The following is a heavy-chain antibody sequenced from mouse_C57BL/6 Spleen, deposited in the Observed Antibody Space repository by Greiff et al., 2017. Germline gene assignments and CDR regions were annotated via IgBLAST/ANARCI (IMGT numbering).Heavy chain of an antibody. CDR1: GYSITSGYY. D-gene: IGHD1-1*01. CDR3: ARDGSRFFDD. CDR2: ISYDGSN. V-gene: IGHV3-6*01. Sequence: EVKLQESGPGLVKPSQSLSLTCSVTGYSITSGYYWNWIRQFPGNKLEWMGYISYDGSNNYNPSLKNRISITRDTSKNQFFLKLNSVTTEDTATYYCARDGSRFFDDWGKGTTLTVSS. J-gene: IGHJ2*01.